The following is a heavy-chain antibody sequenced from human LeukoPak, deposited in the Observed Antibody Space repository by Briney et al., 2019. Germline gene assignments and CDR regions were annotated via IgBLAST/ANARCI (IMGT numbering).Heavy chain of an antibody. CDR1: GFIFNNYE. J-gene: IGHJ4*02. CDR3: AEDNSANGDLDYLDS. Sequence: GGSLRLSCVASGFIFNNYEMNWVRQAPGKELEWVSYISGSGMSIYYADSVKGRFTISRDNAKNSLYLQMNSLRAEDTAGYYCAEDNSANGDLDYLDSWGQGPLVTVSS. CDR2: ISGSGMSI. V-gene: IGHV3-48*03. D-gene: IGHD4-17*01.